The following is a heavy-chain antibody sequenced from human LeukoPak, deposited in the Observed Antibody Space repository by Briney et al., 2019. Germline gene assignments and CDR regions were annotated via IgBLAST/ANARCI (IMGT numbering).Heavy chain of an antibody. CDR3: AKRGGPTRGAMYLYYFDS. CDR2: VSYDGSEK. V-gene: IGHV3-30*18. J-gene: IGHJ4*02. Sequence: GGSLRLSCAASGFSLSDHAIHWVRQAPGKGLDWVAVVSYDGSEKYYADSVKGRFTISRDNSENMVYLQMNSLRPEDTAIYYCAKRGGPTRGAMYLYYFDSWGQGTLVTVSS. CDR1: GFSLSDHA. D-gene: IGHD2-15*01.